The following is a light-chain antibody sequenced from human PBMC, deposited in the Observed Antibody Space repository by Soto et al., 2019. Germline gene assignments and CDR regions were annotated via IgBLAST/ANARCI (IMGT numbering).Light chain of an antibody. CDR3: QQSYSTPRT. V-gene: IGKV1-39*01. CDR2: AES. Sequence: DIQMTQSPSSLSASVGDRVTITCRASQSISSYLNWYQQKPGKAPKLLIYAESSLQSGVPSRFSGSGSGTDFTLTISSLQPEDFATYYCQQSYSTPRTFGQGTKIDIK. CDR1: QSISSY. J-gene: IGKJ1*01.